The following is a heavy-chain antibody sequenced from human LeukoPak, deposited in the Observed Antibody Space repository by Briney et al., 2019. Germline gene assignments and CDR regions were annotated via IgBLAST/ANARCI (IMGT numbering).Heavy chain of an antibody. D-gene: IGHD3-10*01. Sequence: SETLSLTCTVSGASISSYYWCWIRQPAGKGLEWIGRFYTSGSTNYHPSLTSRVTISLEKSKNQFCLKLSSVTADDTAVYYFTGDRWAIRDASYYYSLDFYFDFWRRETLVTVSS. J-gene: IGHJ4*02. CDR1: GASISSYY. V-gene: IGHV4-4*07. CDR2: FYTSGST. CDR3: TGDRWAIRDASYYYSLDFYFDF.